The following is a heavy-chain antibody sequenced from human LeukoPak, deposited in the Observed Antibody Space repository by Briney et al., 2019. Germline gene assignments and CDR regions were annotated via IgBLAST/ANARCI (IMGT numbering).Heavy chain of an antibody. D-gene: IGHD3-3*01. Sequence: GGSLRLSCAASGFTFSSYWMHWVRQAPGKGLVWVSRINSDRSTTSYMDSVKGRFTITRDNAKNTVYLQMNSLRAEDTAVYYCSSTLFGMVNYWGQGTLVIVSS. CDR3: SSTLFGMVNY. CDR2: INSDRSTT. CDR1: GFTFSSYW. J-gene: IGHJ4*02. V-gene: IGHV3-74*01.